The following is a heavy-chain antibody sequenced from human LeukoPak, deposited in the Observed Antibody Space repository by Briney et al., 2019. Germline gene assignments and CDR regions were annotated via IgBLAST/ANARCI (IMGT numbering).Heavy chain of an antibody. V-gene: IGHV4-34*01. Sequence: SETLSLTCTVSGGSISSYYWSWIRQPPGKGLEWIGEINHSGSTNYNPSLKSRVTISVDTSKNQFSLKLSSVTAADTAVYYCARRRPPLAYCGGDCYSGNDYWGQGTLVTVSS. J-gene: IGHJ4*02. D-gene: IGHD2-21*02. CDR2: INHSGST. CDR1: GGSISSYY. CDR3: ARRRPPLAYCGGDCYSGNDY.